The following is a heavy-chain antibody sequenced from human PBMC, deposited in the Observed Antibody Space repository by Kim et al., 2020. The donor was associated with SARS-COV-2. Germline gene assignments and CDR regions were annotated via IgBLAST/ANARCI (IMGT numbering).Heavy chain of an antibody. J-gene: IGHJ4*02. Sequence: SETLSLTCTVSGGSISSSSYYWGWIRQPPGKGLEWIGSIYYSGSTYYNPSLKSRVTISVDTSKNQFSLKLSSVTAADTAVYYCARAGTRHYYGSGSYYGFDYWGQGTLVTVSS. D-gene: IGHD3-10*01. CDR2: IYYSGST. CDR3: ARAGTRHYYGSGSYYGFDY. V-gene: IGHV4-39*01. CDR1: GGSISSSSYY.